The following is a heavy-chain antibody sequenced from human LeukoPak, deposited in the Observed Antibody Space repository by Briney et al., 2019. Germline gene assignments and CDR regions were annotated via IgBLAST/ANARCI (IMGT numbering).Heavy chain of an antibody. Sequence: GGSLRLXCAASGFTFSSYGMHWVRQAPGKGLEWVAFIRYDGSNKYYADSVKGRFTISRDNSKNTLYLQMNSLRAEDTAVYYCAKPSGSYLPVLDYWGQGTLVTVSS. CDR2: IRYDGSNK. CDR3: AKPSGSYLPVLDY. CDR1: GFTFSSYG. V-gene: IGHV3-30*02. J-gene: IGHJ4*02. D-gene: IGHD1-26*01.